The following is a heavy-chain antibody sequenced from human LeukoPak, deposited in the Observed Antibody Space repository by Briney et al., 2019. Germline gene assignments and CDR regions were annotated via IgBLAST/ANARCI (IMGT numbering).Heavy chain of an antibody. D-gene: IGHD3-10*01. CDR1: GFNVSNNY. J-gene: IGHJ4*02. Sequence: GGSLRLSCEASGFNVSNNYMSWVREAPGKGLEWVLVIYKDGSIYYVDSVRGRFTISRDNSKNTLYLQMNSLRAEDTAVYYCARGGSSLGYLDYWGQGTLVTVSS. CDR3: ARGGSSLGYLDY. CDR2: IYKDGSI. V-gene: IGHV3-66*01.